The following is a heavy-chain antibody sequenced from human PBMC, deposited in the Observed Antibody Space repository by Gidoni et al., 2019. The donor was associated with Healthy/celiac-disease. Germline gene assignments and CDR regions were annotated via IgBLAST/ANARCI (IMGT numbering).Heavy chain of an antibody. V-gene: IGHV4-59*08. Sequence: QAQLQASGPGLVKPSETLSLTCTVSGGSISSYYWSWIRQPPGKGLEWIGYIYYSGSTNYNPSLKSRVTISVDTSKNQFSLKLSSVTAADTAVYYCARSRLIYSSSPFDYWGQGTLVTVSS. CDR2: IYYSGST. J-gene: IGHJ4*02. CDR3: ARSRLIYSSSPFDY. CDR1: GGSISSYY. D-gene: IGHD6-13*01.